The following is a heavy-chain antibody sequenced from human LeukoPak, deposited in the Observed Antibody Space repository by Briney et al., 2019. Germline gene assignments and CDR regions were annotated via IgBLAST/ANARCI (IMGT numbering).Heavy chain of an antibody. J-gene: IGHJ4*02. CDR1: GFTFNYYY. Sequence: PGGSLTLSCAACGFTFNYYYLRWLRQAPGKGLEWISYISKSGTSTKSAGFVTGRFSISRNNANQSLYLLRYRQTAVDTAVYYCARVRSSGIPIDYWGQGTLVTVSS. V-gene: IGHV3-11*06. D-gene: IGHD3-10*01. CDR3: ARVRSSGIPIDY. CDR2: ISKSGTST.